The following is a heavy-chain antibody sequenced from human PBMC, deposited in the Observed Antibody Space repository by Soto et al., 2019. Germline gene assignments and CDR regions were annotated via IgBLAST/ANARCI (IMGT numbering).Heavy chain of an antibody. V-gene: IGHV3-11*01. CDR1: GFTFSDYY. CDR3: ARGLSCSGNCCFWGLL. J-gene: IGHJ3*01. Sequence: QVQLVESGGGLVKPGGSLRLSCAASGFTFSDYYMSWIRQAPGKGLEWVSYISSSGSTIYYADSVKGRFTISRDNAKNSLYLEKNIVRAEDSGVYYFARGLSCSGNCCFWGLLWGPGTMVTGSS. D-gene: IGHD2-21*01. CDR2: ISSSGSTI.